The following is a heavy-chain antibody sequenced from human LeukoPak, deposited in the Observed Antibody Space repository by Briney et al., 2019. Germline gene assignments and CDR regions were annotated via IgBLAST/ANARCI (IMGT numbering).Heavy chain of an antibody. CDR1: AYTFTGYY. Sequence: ASVKVSCKSSAYTFTGYYMHWLRQAPAQGLEWMGWINPNSGGTNYAQKYQGRVTMTRDTSISTAYMELSRLKSDDTAVYYCAKGDLRGPYHFDYWGQGTLVTVSS. CDR3: AKGDLRGPYHFDY. CDR2: INPNSGGT. D-gene: IGHD4-17*01. J-gene: IGHJ4*02. V-gene: IGHV1-2*02.